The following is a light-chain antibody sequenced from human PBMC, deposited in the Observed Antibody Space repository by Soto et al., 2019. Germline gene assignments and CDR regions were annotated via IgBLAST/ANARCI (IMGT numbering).Light chain of an antibody. Sequence: EIVLTQSPATLSLSPGERATLSCRASQSVSGYLAWYQQKPGQAPRLLMYDASNRATGIPARFSGSGSGTDFTLTIRSLEPEDFAIYYCQQRSHWPSTFGGGTKVEIK. V-gene: IGKV3-11*01. CDR2: DAS. CDR1: QSVSGY. J-gene: IGKJ4*01. CDR3: QQRSHWPST.